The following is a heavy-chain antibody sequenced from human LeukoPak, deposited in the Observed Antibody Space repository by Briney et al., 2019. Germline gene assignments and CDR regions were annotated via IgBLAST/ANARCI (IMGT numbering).Heavy chain of an antibody. CDR1: GGTFSSYA. CDR3: ARDRIQFSLSWFDP. Sequence: SVKVFCEASGGTFSSYAISWVRQAPGQGLEWMGGIIPIFGTAYYAQKFQGRVTITADESTSTAYMELSGLRSEDTAVYYCARDRIQFSLSWFDPWGQGTLVTVSS. J-gene: IGHJ5*02. D-gene: IGHD5-18*01. CDR2: IIPIFGTA. V-gene: IGHV1-69*01.